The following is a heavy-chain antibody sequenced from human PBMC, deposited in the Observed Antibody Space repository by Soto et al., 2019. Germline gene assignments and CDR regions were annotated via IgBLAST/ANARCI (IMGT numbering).Heavy chain of an antibody. V-gene: IGHV3-73*01. CDR1: GFTCSGSA. CDR2: IRSKAYSYAT. D-gene: IGHD3-22*01. Sequence: PGWSLRLSCAAPGFTCSGSAMHWVRQASGKGLEWVGHIRSKAYSYATAYAASVKGRFTISRDDSKNTAYLQMNSLKTEDTAVYYCASAMIVVVSHAFDIWGQGTMVTVPS. CDR3: ASAMIVVVSHAFDI. J-gene: IGHJ3*02.